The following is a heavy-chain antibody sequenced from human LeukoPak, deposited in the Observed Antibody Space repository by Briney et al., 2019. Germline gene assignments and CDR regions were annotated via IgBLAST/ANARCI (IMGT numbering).Heavy chain of an antibody. Sequence: SETLSLTCTVSGGSISSTSYYWGWIRQPPGKGLEWIGSVYYSGSTHYNPSLKSRVTISVDTSKNQFSLKLSSVTAADTAVYYCARRSSSWYLTLFDPWGQGTLVTVSS. CDR2: VYYSGST. CDR1: GGSISSTSYY. D-gene: IGHD6-13*01. J-gene: IGHJ5*02. V-gene: IGHV4-39*01. CDR3: ARRSSSWYLTLFDP.